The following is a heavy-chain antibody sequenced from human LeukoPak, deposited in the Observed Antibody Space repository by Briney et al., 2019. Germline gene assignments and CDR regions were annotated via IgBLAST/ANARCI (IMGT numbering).Heavy chain of an antibody. Sequence: GESLKIFCKGSGYSFTSYWIGWVRQMPGKGLEWMGIIYPGDSDTRYSPSFQGQVTISADKSISTAYLQWSSLKASDTAMYYCARPTYYYGSGSYYPRYYFDYWGQGTLVTVSS. V-gene: IGHV5-51*01. CDR2: IYPGDSDT. CDR3: ARPTYYYGSGSYYPRYYFDY. J-gene: IGHJ4*02. CDR1: GYSFTSYW. D-gene: IGHD3-10*01.